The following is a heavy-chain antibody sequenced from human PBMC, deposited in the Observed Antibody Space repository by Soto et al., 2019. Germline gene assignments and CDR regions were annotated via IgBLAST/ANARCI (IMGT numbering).Heavy chain of an antibody. V-gene: IGHV3-23*01. Sequence: GGSLRLSCAASGFTFSSFAMSWVRQAPGKGLEWVSGISGPGDSTYYADSVKGRFTLSRDNSRKTLYLQMDSLRAEDTAIYYCAKAMEPQLWLLPYSFDYWGQGTLVTVSS. CDR2: ISGPGDST. CDR3: AKAMEPQLWLLPYSFDY. D-gene: IGHD5-18*01. J-gene: IGHJ4*02. CDR1: GFTFSSFA.